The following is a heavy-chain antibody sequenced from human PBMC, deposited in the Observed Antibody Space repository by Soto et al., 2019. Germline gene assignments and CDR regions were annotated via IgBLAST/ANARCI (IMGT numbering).Heavy chain of an antibody. CDR1: GYTFTSYG. CDR2: ISAYNGNT. Sequence: QVQLVQSGAEVKKPGASVKVSCKASGYTFTSYGITWVRQAPGQGLEWMGWISAYNGNTKYAQKLQGRVTMTTDTYTSTAYMELRSLRPDDTAVYYCARDRGAQLVDYWGQGTLVTVSS. V-gene: IGHV1-18*01. CDR3: ARDRGAQLVDY. D-gene: IGHD3-10*01. J-gene: IGHJ4*02.